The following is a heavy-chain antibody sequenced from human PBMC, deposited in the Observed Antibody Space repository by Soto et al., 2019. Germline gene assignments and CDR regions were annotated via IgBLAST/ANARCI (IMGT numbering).Heavy chain of an antibody. CDR3: AKGGRQWLVTSDFNY. V-gene: IGHV3-30*18. J-gene: IGHJ4*02. D-gene: IGHD6-19*01. Sequence: VQLVESGGGVVQPRRSLRLSCAASGFTFSDYAMHWVRQAPGKGLEWVAVVSHDGRNTHYADSVKGRFTISRDSSKNTVCLEMTSLRAEDTAVYYCAKGGRQWLVTSDFNYWGQGALVTVSS. CDR1: GFTFSDYA. CDR2: VSHDGRNT.